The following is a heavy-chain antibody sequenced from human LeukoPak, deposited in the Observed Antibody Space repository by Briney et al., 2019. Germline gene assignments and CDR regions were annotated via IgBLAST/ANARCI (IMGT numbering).Heavy chain of an antibody. J-gene: IGHJ5*02. V-gene: IGHV1-18*01. D-gene: IGHD3-10*01. CDR1: GYTFKNYG. Sequence: ASVKVSCKASGYTFKNYGISWVRQAPGQGLEWMGWISAYNGNTDYAQKFQGRVTMTTDTSTSTAYMELSSLRSDDTAVYYCARGRLGTWFGELKAWGQGTLVTVSS. CDR2: ISAYNGNT. CDR3: ARGRLGTWFGELKA.